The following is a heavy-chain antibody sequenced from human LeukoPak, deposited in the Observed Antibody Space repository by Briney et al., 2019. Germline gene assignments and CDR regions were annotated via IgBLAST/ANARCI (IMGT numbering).Heavy chain of an antibody. CDR1: GFTFSTYW. D-gene: IGHD3-10*01. J-gene: IGHJ4*02. V-gene: IGHV3-7*05. CDR2: INQDGSIK. Sequence: GGSLRLSCAGSGFTFSTYWISWVRQAPGKGLEWVAIINQDGSIKQYVDPVNGRVTISRDNAENSVYLQMNSLRAEDTAVYFCANADRGPTSVVRWGQGTLVTVSS. CDR3: ANADRGPTSVVR.